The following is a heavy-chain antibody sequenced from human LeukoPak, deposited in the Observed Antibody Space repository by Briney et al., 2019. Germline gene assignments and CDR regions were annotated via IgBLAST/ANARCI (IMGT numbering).Heavy chain of an antibody. CDR2: INHSGST. Sequence: SETLSLTCAVYGGSFSGYYWSWIRQPPGKGLEWIGEINHSGSTNYNPSLKSRVTISVDTSKNQFSLKLSSETAANTAVYYCARGIRLGVWGKGTTVTVSS. V-gene: IGHV4-34*01. J-gene: IGHJ6*04. CDR1: GGSFSGYY. CDR3: ARGIRLGV. D-gene: IGHD3-16*02.